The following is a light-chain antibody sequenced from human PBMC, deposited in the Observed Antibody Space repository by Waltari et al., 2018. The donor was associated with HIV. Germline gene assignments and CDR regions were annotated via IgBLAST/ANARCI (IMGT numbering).Light chain of an antibody. CDR3: GTWDSSLSAAV. J-gene: IGLJ7*02. CDR2: DNN. CDR1: SSNIGKNY. V-gene: IGLV1-51*01. Sequence: QSVLTQPPSVSAAPGQKVTISCSGSSSNIGKNYVSWYQQLPGTAPKLLINDNNSRPQGIPDRFFGSKSGTSATLGITGLQTGDEADYYCGTWDSSLSAAVFGGGAQLTAL.